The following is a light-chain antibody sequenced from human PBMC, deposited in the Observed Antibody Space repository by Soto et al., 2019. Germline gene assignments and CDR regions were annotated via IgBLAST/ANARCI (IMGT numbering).Light chain of an antibody. J-gene: IGLJ1*01. V-gene: IGLV7-46*01. CDR2: DTT. CDR1: TGAVTNGHY. CDR3: LLSYNGPYV. Sequence: QSVVTQEPSLTVSPGGTVTLTCGSSTGAVTNGHYPCWFQQKPGQAPRTLIYDTTNRHSWTPARFSGSLLGGKAALTLSGAQPEDEAEYYCLLSYNGPYVFGTGTKVTV.